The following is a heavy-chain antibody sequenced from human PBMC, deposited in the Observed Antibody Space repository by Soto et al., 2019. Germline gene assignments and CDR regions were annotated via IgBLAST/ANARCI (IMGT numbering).Heavy chain of an antibody. J-gene: IGHJ3*02. D-gene: IGHD4-17*01. Sequence: QVQLQESGPGLVKPSQTLSLTCTVSGGSISSGGYYWSWIRQHPGKGLERIGYIDYSGSTYYNPSLKSRVTISVDTSKNNFSLKLTPVTAADTAVYYCAREVDYDGNVDAFDIWGQGTMVTVSS. CDR2: IDYSGST. V-gene: IGHV4-31*03. CDR3: AREVDYDGNVDAFDI. CDR1: GGSISSGGYY.